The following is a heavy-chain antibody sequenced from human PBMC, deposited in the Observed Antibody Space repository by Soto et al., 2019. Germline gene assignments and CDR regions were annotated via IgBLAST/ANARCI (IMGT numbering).Heavy chain of an antibody. V-gene: IGHV1-18*01. CDR1: GYTFTSYG. CDR3: ARVGGRSGWPSNDAFDI. CDR2: ISAYNGNT. D-gene: IGHD6-19*01. J-gene: IGHJ3*02. Sequence: ASVKVSCKASGYTFTSYGISWVRQAPGQGLEWMGWISAYNGNTNYAQKLQGRVTMTTDTSTSTAYMELRSLRSDDTAVYYCARVGGRSGWPSNDAFDIWGQGTMVTVSS.